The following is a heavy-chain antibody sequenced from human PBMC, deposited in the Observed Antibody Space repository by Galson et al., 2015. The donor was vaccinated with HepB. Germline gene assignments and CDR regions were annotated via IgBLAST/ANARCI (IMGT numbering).Heavy chain of an antibody. Sequence: SLRLSCAATGFTFSSYGMHWVRQAPGKGLEWVAVIWYDGSNDYYADSVKGRFTISRDNSKNTLYLQMNSLRVEDTAVYYCVRDCTNGVCSEYYYYYGMDVWGQGTTVTVSS. CDR3: VRDCTNGVCSEYYYYYGMDV. D-gene: IGHD2-8*01. CDR2: IWYDGSND. V-gene: IGHV3-33*01. J-gene: IGHJ6*02. CDR1: GFTFSSYG.